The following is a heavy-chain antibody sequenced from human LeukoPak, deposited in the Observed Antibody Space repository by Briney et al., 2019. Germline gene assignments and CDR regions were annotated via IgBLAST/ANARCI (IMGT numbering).Heavy chain of an antibody. CDR1: GFTFSNSD. D-gene: IGHD2-15*01. V-gene: IGHV3-21*01. CDR2: ITTTSSYI. CDR3: ARSGCPGGSCYLRYSWLDL. Sequence: GGSLRLSCATSGFTFSNSDMTWVRQAPGKGLEWVSSITTTSSYIYYADSVRGRFTISRDNAKNSLYLHMDSLRAEDTAVYYCARSGCPGGSCYLRYSWLDLWGRGTLVTVSS. J-gene: IGHJ5*02.